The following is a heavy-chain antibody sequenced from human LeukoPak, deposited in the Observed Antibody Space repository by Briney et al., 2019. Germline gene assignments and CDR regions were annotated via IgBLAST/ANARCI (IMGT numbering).Heavy chain of an antibody. D-gene: IGHD3-3*01. CDR1: GFTFSSYA. V-gene: IGHV3-23*01. Sequence: PGGSLRLSCAASGFTFSSYAMSWVRQAPGKGLEWVSAISGSGGSTYYADSVKGRFTISRDNSKNTLYLQMNSLRAEDAAVYYCAKRHYDFWSGYQNQMSYFDYWGQGTLVTVSS. J-gene: IGHJ4*02. CDR2: ISGSGGST. CDR3: AKRHYDFWSGYQNQMSYFDY.